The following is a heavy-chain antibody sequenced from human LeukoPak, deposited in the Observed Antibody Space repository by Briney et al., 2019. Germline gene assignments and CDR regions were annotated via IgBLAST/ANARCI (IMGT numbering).Heavy chain of an antibody. CDR3: AKDQGSTWTGFDY. J-gene: IGHJ4*02. CDR2: ISYNSGTI. V-gene: IGHV3-9*01. Sequence: PGGSLRLSCAASGFTFDDYAMHWVRQAPGKGLEWVSGISYNSGTIHFVDSVKGRFTISRDNAKNSLYLQMDSLRPEDTAFYYCAKDQGSTWTGFDYWGQGTLVTVSS. D-gene: IGHD6-6*01. CDR1: GFTFDDYA.